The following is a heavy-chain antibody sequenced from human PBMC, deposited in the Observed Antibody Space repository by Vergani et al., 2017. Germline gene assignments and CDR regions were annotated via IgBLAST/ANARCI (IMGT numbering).Heavy chain of an antibody. CDR2: IDPSDSYT. Sequence: EVQLVQSGAEVKKPGESLRISCKGSGYSFTSYWISWVRQMPGKGLEWMGRIDPSDSYTNYSPSFQGHVTISADKSISTAYRQWSSLKASDTAMYYCARPAGYDYSYYYGMDVWGQGTTVTGSS. V-gene: IGHV5-10-1*01. D-gene: IGHD4-11*01. CDR3: ARPAGYDYSYYYGMDV. J-gene: IGHJ6*02. CDR1: GYSFTSYW.